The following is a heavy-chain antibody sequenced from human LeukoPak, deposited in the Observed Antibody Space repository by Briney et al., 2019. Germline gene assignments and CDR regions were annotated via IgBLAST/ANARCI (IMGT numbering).Heavy chain of an antibody. CDR2: IDGSGSGT. V-gene: IGHV3-23*01. CDR1: GFIFSSYA. D-gene: IGHD6-13*01. Sequence: GGSLRLSCAASGFIFSSYAMSWVRQAPGKGLEWVSTIDGSGSGTYYADSVKGRFTISRDDSKNTLYLQMNNLRVEDTAVYYCAKGRSSSRGSFNYWGQGTLVTVSS. CDR3: AKGRSSSRGSFNY. J-gene: IGHJ4*02.